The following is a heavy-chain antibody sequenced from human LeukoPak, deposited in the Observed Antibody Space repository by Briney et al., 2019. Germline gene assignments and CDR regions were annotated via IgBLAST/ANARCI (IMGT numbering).Heavy chain of an antibody. J-gene: IGHJ4*02. D-gene: IGHD2-15*01. CDR1: GGSISSYY. CDR3: APTYCSDGSCYFDY. CDR2: IYYSRST. V-gene: IGHV4-59*08. Sequence: SETLSLTCTVSGGSISSYYWSWIRQPPGKGLEWIGYIYYSRSTNYNPSLKSRVTISLDSSKNQFSLRLSSVTAADTAVYYCAPTYCSDGSCYFDYWGQGTLVTVSS.